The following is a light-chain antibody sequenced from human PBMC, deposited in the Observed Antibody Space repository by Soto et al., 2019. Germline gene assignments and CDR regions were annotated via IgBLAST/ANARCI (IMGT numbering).Light chain of an antibody. V-gene: IGLV2-14*01. CDR3: SSYTSSSTLYV. Sequence: QSALTQPASVSGSPGQSITISCTGTSSDVGDNNYVSWYQQHPGKAPKLMIYDVTHRPSGISNRFSGSKSGNTASLTISGLHDEDEADYYCSSYTSSSTLYVFGTGTKVTVL. CDR2: DVT. J-gene: IGLJ1*01. CDR1: SSDVGDNNY.